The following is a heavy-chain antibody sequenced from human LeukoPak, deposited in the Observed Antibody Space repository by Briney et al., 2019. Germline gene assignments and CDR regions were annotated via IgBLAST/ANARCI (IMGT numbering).Heavy chain of an antibody. D-gene: IGHD1-26*01. CDR1: GYTFTSYG. Sequence: ASVKVSCKASGYTFTSYGISWVRQAPGQGLEWMGWISAYNGNTNYAQKLQGRVTMTTDTSTSTAYMELSSLRSEDTAVYYCARETGADSAGLHRGQGTLVTVSS. CDR3: ARETGADSAGLH. CDR2: ISAYNGNT. V-gene: IGHV1-18*01. J-gene: IGHJ1*01.